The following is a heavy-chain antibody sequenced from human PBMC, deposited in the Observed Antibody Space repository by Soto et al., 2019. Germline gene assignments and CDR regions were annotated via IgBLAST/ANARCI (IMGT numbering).Heavy chain of an antibody. D-gene: IGHD6-13*01. Sequence: LRLSCVASGFSFSSYAMSWVRQAPGKGLEWVSVISGSDGSTYYADSVKGRFTISRDNSKNTLYLQMNSLRAEDTAVYYCAKDRERDAWYEDYWGQGTLVAVSS. J-gene: IGHJ4*02. V-gene: IGHV3-23*01. CDR1: GFSFSSYA. CDR3: AKDRERDAWYEDY. CDR2: ISGSDGST.